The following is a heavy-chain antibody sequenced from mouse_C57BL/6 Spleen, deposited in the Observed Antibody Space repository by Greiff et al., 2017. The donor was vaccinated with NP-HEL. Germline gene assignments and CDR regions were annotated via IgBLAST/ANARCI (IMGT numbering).Heavy chain of an antibody. D-gene: IGHD1-1*01. CDR2: IDPSDSYT. CDR3: GRYRDYFDY. J-gene: IGHJ2*01. V-gene: IGHV1-69*01. Sequence: VQLQQPGAELVMPGASVKLSCKASGYTFTSYWMHWVKQRPGQGLEWIGEIDPSDSYTNYHQKFKGKSTLTVDKSSSTAYMQLSSLTSEDSAVYYCGRYRDYFDYWGQGTTLTVSS. CDR1: GYTFTSYW.